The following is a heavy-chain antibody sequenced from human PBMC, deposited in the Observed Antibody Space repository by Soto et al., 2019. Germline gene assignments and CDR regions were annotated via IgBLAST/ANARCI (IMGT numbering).Heavy chain of an antibody. CDR2: INAGNGNT. V-gene: IGHV1-3*01. D-gene: IGHD6-19*01. J-gene: IGHJ4*02. Sequence: ASVKVSCKASGYTFTSYAMHWVRQAPGQRLEWMGWINAGNGNTKYSQKFQGRVTITRDTSASTAYMELSSLRSEDTAVYYCARSKQWLVRGAIDYWGQGTLVTVSS. CDR3: ARSKQWLVRGAIDY. CDR1: GYTFTSYA.